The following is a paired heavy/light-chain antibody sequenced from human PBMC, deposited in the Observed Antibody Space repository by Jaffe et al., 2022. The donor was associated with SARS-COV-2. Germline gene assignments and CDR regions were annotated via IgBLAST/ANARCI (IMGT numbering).Heavy chain of an antibody. D-gene: IGHD2-2*01. V-gene: IGHV3-23*04. J-gene: IGHJ4*02. CDR2: ISGSGAST. CDR1: GFTFSNHA. Sequence: EVQLVESGGGLVQPGGSLRLSCVASGFTFSNHAMSWVRQAPGKGLEWVSAISGSGASTYYADSLKGRFTISRDNSKSTVYLQMNSLRADDTAVYYCAKDKDEVVPATMDYWGQGTLVTVSS. CDR3: AKDKDEVVPATMDY.
Light chain of an antibody. Sequence: SYELTQPPSVSVSPGQTASITCSGDKLGDKYAYWYQQKPGQSPVLVIYQDSERPSGIPERFSGSNSGNTATLTISGTQAMDEADYYCQAWASSTGVFGGGTKLTVL. V-gene: IGLV3-1*01. CDR1: KLGDKY. CDR2: QDS. J-gene: IGLJ2*01. CDR3: QAWASSTGV.